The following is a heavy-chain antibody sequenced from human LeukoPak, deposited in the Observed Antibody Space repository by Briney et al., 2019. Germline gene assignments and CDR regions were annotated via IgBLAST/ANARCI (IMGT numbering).Heavy chain of an antibody. Sequence: GGSLEISCKGSGYSFSSYWIGWVRQMPGKGLEWMGIIYPGDSDTRYSPSFQGQVTISDDKSINTAYLQWSSLKASDTAMYYCARRDSFGKYYFDYWGQGTLVTVSS. V-gene: IGHV5-51*01. CDR2: IYPGDSDT. J-gene: IGHJ4*02. CDR3: ARRDSFGKYYFDY. CDR1: GYSFSSYW. D-gene: IGHD3-22*01.